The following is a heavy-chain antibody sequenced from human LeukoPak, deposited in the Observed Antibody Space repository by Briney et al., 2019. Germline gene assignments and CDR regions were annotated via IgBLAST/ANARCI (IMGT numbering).Heavy chain of an antibody. J-gene: IGHJ4*02. CDR3: AKGDSSSWYGN. CDR2: IYYSGST. CDR1: GGSISSSSYY. V-gene: IGHV4-39*07. D-gene: IGHD6-13*01. Sequence: TSGTLSLTCTVSGGSISSSSYYWGWIRQPPGKGLEWIGSIYYSGSTYYNPSLKSRVTISVDTSKNQFSLKLSSVTAADTAVYYCAKGDSSSWYGNWGQGTLVTVSS.